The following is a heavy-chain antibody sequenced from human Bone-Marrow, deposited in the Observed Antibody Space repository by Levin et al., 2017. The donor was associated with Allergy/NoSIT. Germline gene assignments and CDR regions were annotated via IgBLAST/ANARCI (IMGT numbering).Heavy chain of an antibody. J-gene: IGHJ4*02. CDR2: INDVDDGTTT. Sequence: GGSLRLSCAAYGFTFNDYYMIWIRQAPGKGLEWISYINDVDDGTTTFHADSVKGRFSISWDNTKNSVVLQMNNLRAEDTAMYYCARVDGDYWGQGSLVTVSS. CDR3: ARVDGDY. V-gene: IGHV3-11*01. D-gene: IGHD5/OR15-5a*01. CDR1: GFTFNDYY.